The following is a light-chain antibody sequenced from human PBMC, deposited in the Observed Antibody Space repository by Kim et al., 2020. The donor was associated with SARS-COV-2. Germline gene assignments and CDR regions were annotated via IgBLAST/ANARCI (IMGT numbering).Light chain of an antibody. Sequence: PGKTATITCGGDDIGSKGVHWYQQKSGQAPVVVIYYDNDRPSGTPERISGSNSGNIATLTISRVEVGDEADYYCQVWDSRTDRYVFGSGTKVTVL. CDR1: DIGSKG. J-gene: IGLJ1*01. CDR3: QVWDSRTDRYV. CDR2: YDN. V-gene: IGLV3-21*04.